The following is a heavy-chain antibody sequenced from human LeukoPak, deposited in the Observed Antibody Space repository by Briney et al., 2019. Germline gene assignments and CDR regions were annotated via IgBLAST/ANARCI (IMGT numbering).Heavy chain of an antibody. CDR2: INSSSSYI. Sequence: GGSLKLSCAASGFTFISYNMNWVRQAPGKGLEWVSSINSSSSYINYADSFKGRFTISRDNSKNPLYLQMNSLRAEDTAVYYCARDQIIYGDYVRTQAFDIWGQGTMVTVSS. J-gene: IGHJ3*02. D-gene: IGHD4-17*01. CDR3: ARDQIIYGDYVRTQAFDI. CDR1: GFTFISYN. V-gene: IGHV3-21*01.